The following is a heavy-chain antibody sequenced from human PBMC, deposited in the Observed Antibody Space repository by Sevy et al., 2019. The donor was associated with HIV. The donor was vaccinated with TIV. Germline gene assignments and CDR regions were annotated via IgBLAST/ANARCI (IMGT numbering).Heavy chain of an antibody. D-gene: IGHD4-17*01. CDR2: ISSSNNYI. CDR1: GFTFSSYS. J-gene: IGHJ4*02. Sequence: GGSLRLSCAASGFTFSSYSMNWVRQAPGKGLEWVSSISSSNNYIYYADSLKGRFTISRDNAKNSLYLQMNSLKTEDTAVYYCTTDLGTTVTIGRDYWGQGTLVTVSS. CDR3: TTDLGTTVTIGRDY. V-gene: IGHV3-21*03.